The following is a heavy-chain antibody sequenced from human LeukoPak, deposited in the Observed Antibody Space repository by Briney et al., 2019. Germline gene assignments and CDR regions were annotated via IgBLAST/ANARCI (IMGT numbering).Heavy chain of an antibody. CDR2: ISGSGGST. CDR1: GFTFSSYA. J-gene: IGHJ4*02. CDR3: GKDVILAYYYGSGSSIDY. D-gene: IGHD3-10*01. V-gene: IGHV3-23*01. Sequence: GGSLRLSCAASGFTFSSYAMSWVRQAPGKGLEWVSAISGSGGSTYFADSVKGRFTISRDNFKNKLYLQMNSLRTEDPAVYYCGKDVILAYYYGSGSSIDYWGQGTLVTVSS.